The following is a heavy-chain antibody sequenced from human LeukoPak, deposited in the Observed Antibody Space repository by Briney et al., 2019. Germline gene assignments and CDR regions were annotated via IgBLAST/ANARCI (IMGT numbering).Heavy chain of an antibody. D-gene: IGHD3-22*01. CDR2: IRSKPYGGTT. V-gene: IGHV3-49*04. Sequence: GGSLRLACTASGFTFGGYGMSWVRQAPGEGLEWVGFIRSKPYGGTTEYAASVKGRFTISRDDSESIAYLQMNSLKTEDTAVYYCTRGDYYDSSGYYLLFDYWGQGTLVTVSS. CDR3: TRGDYYDSSGYYLLFDY. CDR1: GFTFGGYG. J-gene: IGHJ4*02.